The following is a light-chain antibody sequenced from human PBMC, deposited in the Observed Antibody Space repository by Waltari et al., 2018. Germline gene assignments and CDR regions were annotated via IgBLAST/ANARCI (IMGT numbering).Light chain of an antibody. Sequence: DIAVTQSPDSLSASLGERVTINCKSSQSLLYGSNNKDYLAWYQQRPGQPPKLLIYWASARNSGIPDRFSGSGSGTNFTLTISSLQSVDVAMYFCLQYFSAPWTFGQGTRVDIK. CDR3: LQYFSAPWT. J-gene: IGKJ1*01. V-gene: IGKV4-1*01. CDR2: WAS. CDR1: QSLLYGSNNKDY.